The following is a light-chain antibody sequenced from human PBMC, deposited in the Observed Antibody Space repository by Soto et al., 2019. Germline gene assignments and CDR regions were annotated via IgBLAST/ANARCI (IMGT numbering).Light chain of an antibody. Sequence: PGDRATLSCRASQSVNSNYLAWYQRKPGQAPRLRIYGASNRATDIPYRFSASGSGTDFTLTITRLEAEDFAVYYCQQYDSTPPTFGQGTKAEVK. CDR3: QQYDSTPPT. CDR2: GAS. CDR1: QSVNSNY. J-gene: IGKJ1*01. V-gene: IGKV3-20*01.